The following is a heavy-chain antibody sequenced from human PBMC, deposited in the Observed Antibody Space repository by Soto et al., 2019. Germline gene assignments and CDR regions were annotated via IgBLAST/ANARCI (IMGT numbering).Heavy chain of an antibody. V-gene: IGHV4-31*03. D-gene: IGHD3-22*01. J-gene: IGHJ3*02. CDR1: GGSISSGGYY. CDR3: ARFLLGTYYYDSSGYAALDI. CDR2: IYYSGST. Sequence: SETLSLTCTVSGGSISSGGYYWSWIRQHPGKGLEWIGYIYYSGSTYYNPSLKSRVTISVDTSKNQFSLKLSSVTAADTAVYYCARFLLGTYYYDSSGYAALDIWGQGTMVTVSS.